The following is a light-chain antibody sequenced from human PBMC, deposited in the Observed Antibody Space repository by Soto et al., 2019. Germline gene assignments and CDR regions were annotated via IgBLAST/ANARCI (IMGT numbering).Light chain of an antibody. CDR1: SSDVGGYDY. V-gene: IGLV2-14*01. J-gene: IGLJ3*02. CDR3: SSYTSSTALGV. CDR2: EVS. Sequence: QSALTQPASVSGSPGQSITISCTGTSSDVGGYDYVSWYQQHPGKAPKLIIYEVSYRPSGVSNRFSGSKSANTASLTISGLQAEDEGDYYCSSYTSSTALGVFGGGTKVTVL.